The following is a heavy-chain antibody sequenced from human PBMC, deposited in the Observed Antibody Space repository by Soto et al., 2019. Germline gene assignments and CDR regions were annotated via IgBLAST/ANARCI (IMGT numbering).Heavy chain of an antibody. Sequence: QVQLQESGPGLVKPSETLSLTCTVSGGSVSSGSYSWSWIRQPPGKGLEWIGYIYYSGSTNYNPSLKSRVTISVDTSKNQFSLKLSSVTAADTAVYYCAGRDGYNFAEYFQHWGQGTLVTVSS. CDR1: GGSVSSGSYS. CDR2: IYYSGST. V-gene: IGHV4-61*01. D-gene: IGHD5-12*01. CDR3: AGRDGYNFAEYFQH. J-gene: IGHJ1*01.